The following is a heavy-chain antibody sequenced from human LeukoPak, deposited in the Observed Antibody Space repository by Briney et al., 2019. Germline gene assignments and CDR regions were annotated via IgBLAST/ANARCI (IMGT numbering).Heavy chain of an antibody. CDR3: ARAGESPYFDY. CDR1: GYTFTSYY. CDR2: INPSGGST. V-gene: IGHV1-46*01. Sequence: GASVKVSCKASGYTFTSYYMHWVRQAPGQGLEWMGVINPSGGSTSYAQKFQGRVTMTRDTSTSTVYMELSSLRSEDTAVYYCARAGESPYFDYWGQGTLVTVSS. J-gene: IGHJ4*02. D-gene: IGHD4-17*01.